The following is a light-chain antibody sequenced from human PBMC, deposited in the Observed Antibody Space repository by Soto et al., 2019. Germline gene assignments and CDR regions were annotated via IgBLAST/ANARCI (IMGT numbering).Light chain of an antibody. V-gene: IGKV1-33*01. CDR1: QSVTTY. Sequence: DIQVTQSPSSLSASVGDRVTITCRASQSVTTYLNWYQQKPGKAPKLLIYDASNLETGVPSRFSGSGSGTDFTFTISSLQPEDIATYYCQQYDNLLTFGGGTKVEIK. CDR3: QQYDNLLT. J-gene: IGKJ4*01. CDR2: DAS.